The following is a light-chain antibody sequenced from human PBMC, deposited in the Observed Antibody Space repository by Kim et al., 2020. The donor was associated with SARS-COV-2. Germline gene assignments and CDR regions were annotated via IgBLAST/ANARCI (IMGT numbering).Light chain of an antibody. CDR1: QSISIY. CDR2: GAS. J-gene: IGKJ2*01. V-gene: IGKV1-39*01. CDR3: QQSYTNPT. Sequence: LSASVGDRVTITCRASQSISIYLNWYQQKPGKAPKLLISGASNLQSGVPSRFSGSGSGTDFTLTISSLQREDFATYHCQQSYTNPTFGQGTKLE.